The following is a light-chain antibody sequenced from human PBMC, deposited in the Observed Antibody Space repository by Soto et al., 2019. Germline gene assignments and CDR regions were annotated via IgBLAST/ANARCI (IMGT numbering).Light chain of an antibody. CDR3: QQSYSTPYT. Sequence: DIQMTQSPSSLSASVGDRVTITCRASQGIGNNLAWYQQKPGKVPKVLIYTASTLHSGVPSRFSGSGSGTDFTLTISSLQPEDFATYYCQQSYSTPYTFGQGTKLEIK. CDR2: TAS. CDR1: QGIGNN. V-gene: IGKV1-27*01. J-gene: IGKJ2*01.